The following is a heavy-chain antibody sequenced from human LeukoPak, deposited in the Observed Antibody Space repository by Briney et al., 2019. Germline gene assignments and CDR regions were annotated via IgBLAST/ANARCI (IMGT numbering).Heavy chain of an antibody. CDR3: ARDYDVIPAAGNGMDV. J-gene: IGHJ6*02. D-gene: IGHD2-2*01. CDR2: LSGYNGNT. V-gene: IGHV1-18*01. CDR1: GYTFISYG. Sequence: ASVKVSCKASGYTFISYGISWVRRAPGQGLEGIVWLSGYNGNTKYAQNVQGRDTMTKDTSTSTAYMELTSLRSDDTAVYYCARDYDVIPAAGNGMDVWGQGTTVAVSS.